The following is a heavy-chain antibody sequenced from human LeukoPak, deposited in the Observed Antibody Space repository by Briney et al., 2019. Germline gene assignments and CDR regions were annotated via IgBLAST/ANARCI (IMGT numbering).Heavy chain of an antibody. CDR3: ARGDLTSAQYFDY. J-gene: IGHJ4*02. CDR1: GGTFSSYA. D-gene: IGHD2-2*01. V-gene: IGHV1-46*01. CDR2: INPSGGST. Sequence: GASVKVSCKASGGTFSSYAISWVRQAPGQGLEWMGIINPSGGSTSYAQKFQGRVTMTRDTSTSTVYMELSSLRSEDTAVYYCARGDLTSAQYFDYWGQGTLVTVSS.